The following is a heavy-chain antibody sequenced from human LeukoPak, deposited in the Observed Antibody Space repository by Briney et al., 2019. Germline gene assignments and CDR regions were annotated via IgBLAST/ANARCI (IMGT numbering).Heavy chain of an antibody. D-gene: IGHD3-22*01. V-gene: IGHV1-2*02. CDR3: ASRAPPPGYYYDFFDY. Sequence: GASVKVSCKASGYTFTGYYMHWVRQAPGQGLEWMGWINPNSGGTNYAQKFQGRVTMTRDTSISTAYMELSRLRSDDTAVYYCASRAPPPGYYYDFFDYWGQGTLVTVSS. CDR2: INPNSGGT. J-gene: IGHJ4*02. CDR1: GYTFTGYY.